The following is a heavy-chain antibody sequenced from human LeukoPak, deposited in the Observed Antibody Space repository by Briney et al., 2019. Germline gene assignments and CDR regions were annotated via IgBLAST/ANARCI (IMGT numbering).Heavy chain of an antibody. CDR2: IKQDGSEK. Sequence: GGSLRLSCAASGFTFSSYWMSWVRQAPGKGLEWLANIKQDGSEKYYVDSVKGRFTISRDNAKNSLYLQMNSLRAEDTAVYYCARIYDFWSGPETYFDYWGQGTLVTVSS. CDR1: GFTFSSYW. D-gene: IGHD3-3*01. CDR3: ARIYDFWSGPETYFDY. V-gene: IGHV3-7*01. J-gene: IGHJ4*02.